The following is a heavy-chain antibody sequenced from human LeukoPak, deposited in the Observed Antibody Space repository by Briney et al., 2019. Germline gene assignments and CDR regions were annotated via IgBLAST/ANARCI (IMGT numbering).Heavy chain of an antibody. V-gene: IGHV4-34*01. Sequence: SETLSLTCAVYGGSFSGYYWSWIRQPPGKGLEWIGEINHRGSTNYNPSLKSRVTISVDTSKNQFSLKLSSVTAADTAVYYCARGGPGYSSTFFDYWGQGTLVTVSS. D-gene: IGHD6-13*01. CDR2: INHRGST. CDR3: ARGGPGYSSTFFDY. J-gene: IGHJ4*02. CDR1: GGSFSGYY.